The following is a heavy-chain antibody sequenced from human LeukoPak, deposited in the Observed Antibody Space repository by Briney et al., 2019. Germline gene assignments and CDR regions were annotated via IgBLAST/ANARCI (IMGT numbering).Heavy chain of an antibody. J-gene: IGHJ4*02. CDR2: ISGSGGST. CDR3: AKGTYDFWSGYYPFDY. Sequence: GGSLRLSCAASGFTFSSYAMSWVRQAPGKGLEWVSAISGSGGSTYYADSVKGRFTISRDNSKNTLYLQTNSLRAEDTAVYYCAKGTYDFWSGYYPFDYWGQGTLVTVSS. CDR1: GFTFSSYA. D-gene: IGHD3-3*01. V-gene: IGHV3-23*01.